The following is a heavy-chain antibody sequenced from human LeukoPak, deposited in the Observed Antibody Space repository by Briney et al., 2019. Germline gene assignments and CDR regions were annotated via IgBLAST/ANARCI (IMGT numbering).Heavy chain of an antibody. Sequence: GGSLRLSCAASGFTFSNAWMTWVRQAPGKGLEWVGRIKSKTGGGTVDYSAPVKGRFTISRDDSKNTLYLQMNSLKTEDTAVYYCTTDLWKWGQGTLVTVSS. CDR1: GFTFSNAW. V-gene: IGHV3-15*01. CDR3: TTDLWK. D-gene: IGHD2-21*01. J-gene: IGHJ4*02. CDR2: IKSKTGGGTV.